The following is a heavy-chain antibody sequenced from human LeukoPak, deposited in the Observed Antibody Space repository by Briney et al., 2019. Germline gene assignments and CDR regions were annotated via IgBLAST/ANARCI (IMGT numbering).Heavy chain of an antibody. Sequence: SETLSLTCTVSSGSISTSNYYWGWVRQPPGKALEWIGNIFYSGSTYYSPSLKSRVTISVDTSKNQFSLKLSSVTAADTAVYYCARAGEGWELLRLFDAFDIWGQGTMVTVSS. CDR2: IFYSGST. D-gene: IGHD1-26*01. CDR1: SGSISTSNYY. J-gene: IGHJ3*02. CDR3: ARAGEGWELLRLFDAFDI. V-gene: IGHV4-39*07.